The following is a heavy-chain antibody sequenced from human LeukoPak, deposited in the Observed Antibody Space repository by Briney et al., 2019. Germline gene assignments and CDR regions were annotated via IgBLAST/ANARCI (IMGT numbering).Heavy chain of an antibody. D-gene: IGHD1-1*01. V-gene: IGHV3-74*01. J-gene: IGHJ3*02. CDR1: GFTFSTYW. CDR3: ARDPPTTTPPDI. Sequence: GGSLRLSCTASGFTFSTYWMHWVRQAPGKGLVWVSHTDPAGSRTNYADSVKGRFTISRDNAKNTLYLQMNTLRAEDTAVYFCARDPPTTTPPDIWGQGTMVTVSS. CDR2: TDPAGSRT.